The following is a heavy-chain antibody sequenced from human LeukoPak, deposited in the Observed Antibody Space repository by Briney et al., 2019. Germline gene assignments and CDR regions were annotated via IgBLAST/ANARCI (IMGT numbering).Heavy chain of an antibody. Sequence: SQTLSLTCAISGDSVSSNSAAWNWIRQSPSRGLEWLGRTYYRSKLYNDYAVSVKSRITINPDTSKNQFSLQLNSVTPEDTAVYYCARDPEGGWLVTPHLDYWGQGTLVTVSS. J-gene: IGHJ4*02. D-gene: IGHD3-9*01. V-gene: IGHV6-1*01. CDR1: GDSVSSNSAA. CDR3: ARDPEGGWLVTPHLDY. CDR2: TYYRSKLYN.